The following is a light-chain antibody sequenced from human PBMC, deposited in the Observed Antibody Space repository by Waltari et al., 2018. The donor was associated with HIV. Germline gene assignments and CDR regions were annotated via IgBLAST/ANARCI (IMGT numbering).Light chain of an antibody. CDR3: AAWNDSLSGYV. CDR1: SSYIGRNY. J-gene: IGLJ1*01. V-gene: IGLV1-47*01. CDR2: REN. Sequence: QSVLTQPPSASGTPGQRVTISCSGSSSYIGRNYVYWYQKLPGKAPKLLIYRENQRPSGVPDRISGSRFGTTASLAISGLRAEDEADYYCAAWNDSLSGYVFGTGTKVTV.